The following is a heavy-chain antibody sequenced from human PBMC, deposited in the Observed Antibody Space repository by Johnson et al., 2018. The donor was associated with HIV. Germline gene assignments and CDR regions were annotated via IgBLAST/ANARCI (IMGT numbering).Heavy chain of an antibody. CDR3: AKRSYYYDSSGPPADAFDI. Sequence: MQLVESGGGVVRPGGSLRLSCAASGFTFDDYGMSWVRHAPGKGLEWVSGITWNGGSTGYADSVKGRFTISRYNSKNTLYLQMNSLRAEDTAVYYCAKRSYYYDSSGPPADAFDIWGQGTMVTVSS. D-gene: IGHD3-22*01. V-gene: IGHV3-20*04. CDR2: ITWNGGST. J-gene: IGHJ3*02. CDR1: GFTFDDYG.